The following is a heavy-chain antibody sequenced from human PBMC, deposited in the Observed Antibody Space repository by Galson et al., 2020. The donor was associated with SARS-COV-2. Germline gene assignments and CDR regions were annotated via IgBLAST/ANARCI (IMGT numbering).Heavy chain of an antibody. D-gene: IGHD7-27*01. CDR1: GFTFSSSW. CDR3: ARGDMGNDYFDY. Sequence: GGSLRLSCAVSGFTFSSSWMHWVRQAPGQGLVWVSRIYSEGSSTSYADSVKGRFTISGDNAKNTLYLQMNSLRAEDTAVYYCARGDMGNDYFDYWGQGTLVTVSS. J-gene: IGHJ4*02. CDR2: IYSEGSST. V-gene: IGHV3-74*01.